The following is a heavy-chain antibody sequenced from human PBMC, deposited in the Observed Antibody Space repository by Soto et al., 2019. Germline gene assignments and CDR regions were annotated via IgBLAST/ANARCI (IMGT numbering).Heavy chain of an antibody. CDR1: GFTFSSYS. Sequence: EVQLVESGGGLVKPGGSLRLSCAASGFTFSSYSMNWVRQAPGKGLEWVSSISSSSSYIYYADSVKGRFTISRDNAKNSLYLQMNSLRAEDTAVYYCARDVHGTPSRNRYFDLWGRFTLVTVSS. CDR3: ARDVHGTPSRNRYFDL. V-gene: IGHV3-21*01. J-gene: IGHJ2*01. D-gene: IGHD1-1*01. CDR2: ISSSSSYI.